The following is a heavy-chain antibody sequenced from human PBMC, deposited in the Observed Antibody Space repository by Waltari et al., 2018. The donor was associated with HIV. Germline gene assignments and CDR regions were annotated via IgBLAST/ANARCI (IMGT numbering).Heavy chain of an antibody. Sequence: QVQLVQSGAEVEKPGSSVKVSCKASGGTFSSYAINWVRQAPGQGLEWMGGIIPIFGTADYAQKFQGRVTITADESTTTAYMELSSLRSDDTAVYYCARVSGSYLLYYYFDSWGQGTLVTVSS. V-gene: IGHV1-69*12. D-gene: IGHD1-26*01. J-gene: IGHJ4*02. CDR1: GGTFSSYA. CDR3: ARVSGSYLLYYYFDS. CDR2: IIPIFGTA.